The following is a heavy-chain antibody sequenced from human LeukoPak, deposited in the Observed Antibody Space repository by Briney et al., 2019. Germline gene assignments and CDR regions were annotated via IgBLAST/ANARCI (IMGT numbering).Heavy chain of an antibody. CDR1: GFTLNNAW. CDR3: TTDRYYDNSELQFQH. Sequence: GGSLRLCCAASGFTLNNAWMSWVRQTPGKGLEWLGRIKRETDGGTIDYAAPVKGRFTISRDDSRNTLYLQMDSLKIEDTAVYYCTTDRYYDNSELQFQHWGQGTLVTVSS. CDR2: IKRETDGGTI. D-gene: IGHD3-22*01. V-gene: IGHV3-15*01. J-gene: IGHJ1*01.